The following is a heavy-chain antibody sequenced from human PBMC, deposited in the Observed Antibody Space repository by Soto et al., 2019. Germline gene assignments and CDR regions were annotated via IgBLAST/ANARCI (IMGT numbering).Heavy chain of an antibody. D-gene: IGHD3-3*01. Sequence: XVCLRLSFAASGFTFSDYYMSWIRQAPGKGLEWVSYISRSGTTIHYADSVRGRFTISRDNAKNSLYLQMNSLRAEDTAVYYCARHGVLQSITIFGPGPFDIWGQGTMVTVSS. CDR1: GFTFSDYY. CDR2: ISRSGTTI. J-gene: IGHJ3*02. CDR3: ARHGVLQSITIFGPGPFDI. V-gene: IGHV3-11*01.